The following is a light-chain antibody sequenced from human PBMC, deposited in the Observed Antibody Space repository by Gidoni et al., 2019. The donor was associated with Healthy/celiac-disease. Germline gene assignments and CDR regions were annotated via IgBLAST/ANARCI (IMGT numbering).Light chain of an antibody. CDR3: QVWDSSSDHPEVV. CDR2: DDS. V-gene: IGLV3-21*02. Sequence: SYVLPQPPSVSVAPGQTARITCGGNNIGSKSVHWYQQKPGQAPVLVVYDDSDRPSGVPARFSGSNSENTATLTISRVEAGDEADYYCQVWDSSSDHPEVVFGGGTKLTVL. CDR1: NIGSKS. J-gene: IGLJ2*01.